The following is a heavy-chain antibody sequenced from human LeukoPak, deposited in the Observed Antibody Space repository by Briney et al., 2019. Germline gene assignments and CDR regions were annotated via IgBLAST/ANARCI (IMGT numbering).Heavy chain of an antibody. Sequence: GGSLRLSCTASGFTFGDYAMSWFRQAPGKGLEWVGFIRSKAYGGTTEYAASVKGRFTISRDDSKSIAYLQMNSLKTEDTAVYYCTRGFSRSGDCEFYYGMDVWGQGTTVTVSS. CDR2: IRSKAYGGTT. D-gene: IGHD2-21*02. CDR1: GFTFGDYA. CDR3: TRGFSRSGDCEFYYGMDV. V-gene: IGHV3-49*03. J-gene: IGHJ6*02.